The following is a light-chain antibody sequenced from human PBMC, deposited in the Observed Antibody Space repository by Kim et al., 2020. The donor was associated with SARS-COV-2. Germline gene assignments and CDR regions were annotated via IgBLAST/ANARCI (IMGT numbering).Light chain of an antibody. CDR3: SSYTSSNTQV. CDR1: SSDVVGDNY. V-gene: IGLV2-14*03. J-gene: IGLJ1*01. CDR2: AVN. Sequence: GQSITISCTGTSSDVVGDNYVSWYQQHPGKAPKLMIYAVNIRPSGVSNRFSGSKSGNTASLTISGLQAEDEAEYYCSSYTSSNTQVFGTGTKVTVL.